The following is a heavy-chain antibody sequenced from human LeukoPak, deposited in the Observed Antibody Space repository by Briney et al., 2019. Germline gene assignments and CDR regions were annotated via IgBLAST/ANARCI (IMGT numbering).Heavy chain of an antibody. CDR2: ISYIGST. CDR1: GGSISSYY. V-gene: IGHV4-59*08. J-gene: IGHJ4*02. D-gene: IGHD6-13*01. Sequence: SETLSLTCTVSGGSISSYYWNWIRQPPGKGLEWIGYISYIGSTNYNPSLKSRVTISVDTSKNQFSLRLSSVTAADTAVYYCAGDSSSWYGYFDYWGQGILVTVSS. CDR3: AGDSSSWYGYFDY.